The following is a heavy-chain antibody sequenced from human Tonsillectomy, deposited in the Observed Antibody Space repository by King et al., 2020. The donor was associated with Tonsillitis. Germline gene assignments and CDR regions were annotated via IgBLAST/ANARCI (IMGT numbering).Heavy chain of an antibody. V-gene: IGHV3-21*01. CDR3: AREAASGTGGEVYYYGLDG. CDR2: ISSGSSYI. Sequence: VQLVESGGGLVKPGGSLRLSCAASGFTFSNYGVNWVRQAPGKGLEWVSSISSGSSYIYYADPVKGRFSIFRDSARNSLYLQMNSLRAEDTAVYYCAREAASGTGGEVYYYGLDGWGQGTTVTVSS. CDR1: GFTFSNYG. J-gene: IGHJ6*02. D-gene: IGHD2-8*02.